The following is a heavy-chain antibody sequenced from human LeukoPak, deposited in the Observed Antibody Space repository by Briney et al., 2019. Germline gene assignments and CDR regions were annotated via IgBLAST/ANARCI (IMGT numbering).Heavy chain of an antibody. V-gene: IGHV1-69*01. CDR2: IIPIFGTA. D-gene: IGHD2-2*01. Sequence: SVKVSCKASGGTFSSYAISWVRQAPGQGLEWMGGIIPIFGTANYAQKFQGRVTVTADESTSTAYMELSSLRSEDTAVYYCARGVGYCSSTSCYHDAFDIWGQGTMVTVSS. CDR1: GGTFSSYA. CDR3: ARGVGYCSSTSCYHDAFDI. J-gene: IGHJ3*02.